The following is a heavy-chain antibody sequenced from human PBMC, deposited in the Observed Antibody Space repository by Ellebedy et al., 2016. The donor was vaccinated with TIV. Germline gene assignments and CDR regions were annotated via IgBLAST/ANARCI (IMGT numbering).Heavy chain of an antibody. V-gene: IGHV2-70*01. D-gene: IGHD4-17*01. CDR1: GFSLSSSGMC. Sequence: SGPTLVKPTQTLTLTCTFSGFSLSSSGMCVSWIRQPPGKALEWLALIRWDDDKYYSTSLRTRLTISKDTSKNQVVLTMINVDPVDTATYYCARVLYGDFGGHLDYWGQGTLVTVSS. CDR2: IRWDDDK. J-gene: IGHJ4*02. CDR3: ARVLYGDFGGHLDY.